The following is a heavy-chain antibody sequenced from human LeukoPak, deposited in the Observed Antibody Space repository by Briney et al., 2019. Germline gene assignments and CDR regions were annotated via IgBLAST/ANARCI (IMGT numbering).Heavy chain of an antibody. J-gene: IGHJ3*02. V-gene: IGHV1-69*13. CDR1: GGTFSSYA. CDR3: ARVRYQVVVIAYDAFDI. CDR2: IIPIFGTA. Sequence: SVKVSCKASGGTFSSYAIRWVRQAPGQGLEWMGGIIPIFGTANYAQKFQGRVTITADESTSTAYMELSSLRSEDTAVYYCARVRYQVVVIAYDAFDIWGQGTMVTVSS. D-gene: IGHD2-21*01.